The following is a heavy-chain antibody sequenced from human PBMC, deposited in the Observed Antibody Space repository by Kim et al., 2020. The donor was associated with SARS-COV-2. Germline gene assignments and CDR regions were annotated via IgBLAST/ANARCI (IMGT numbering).Heavy chain of an antibody. Sequence: SETLSLTCAVYGGSFSGYYWSWIRQPPGKGLEWIGEINHSGSTNYNPSLKSRVTISVDTSKNQFSLKLSSVTAADTAVYYCARDSKRGDDYWGQGTLVTVSS. CDR3: ARDSKRGDDY. D-gene: IGHD3-10*01. CDR2: INHSGST. CDR1: GGSFSGYY. V-gene: IGHV4-34*01. J-gene: IGHJ4*02.